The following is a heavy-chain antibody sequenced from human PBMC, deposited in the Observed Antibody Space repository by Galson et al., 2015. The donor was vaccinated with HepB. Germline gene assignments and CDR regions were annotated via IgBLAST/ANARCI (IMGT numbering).Heavy chain of an antibody. CDR2: ISCDGNNK. Sequence: SLRLSCAASEFIFSSYGMHWVRQAPDKGLEWVAIISCDGNNKYYGESVRGRFTVSRDNSKNTLYLQMDSLRAEDTAVYYCAKDTGRLELRPSDYWGQGTLVTVSS. V-gene: IGHV3-30*18. J-gene: IGHJ4*02. CDR1: EFIFSSYG. D-gene: IGHD1-7*01. CDR3: AKDTGRLELRPSDY.